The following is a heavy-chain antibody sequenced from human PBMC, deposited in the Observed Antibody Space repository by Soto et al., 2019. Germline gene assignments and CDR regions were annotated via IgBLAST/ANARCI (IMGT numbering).Heavy chain of an antibody. CDR1: GGSINGSDHF. CDR3: XRQRVLSTNMFITSFDP. J-gene: IGHJ5*02. CDR2: VYYTETT. V-gene: IGHV4-39*01. D-gene: IGHD3-10*02. Sequence: SETLSLTCSLSGGSINGSDHFWCWIRQTPGKGLEWIGSVYYTETTYYNPSLKSPVTISVETSRNTFSLKVNSVTAADTGIYYCXRQRVLSTNMFITSFDPWGQGTLVTVSS.